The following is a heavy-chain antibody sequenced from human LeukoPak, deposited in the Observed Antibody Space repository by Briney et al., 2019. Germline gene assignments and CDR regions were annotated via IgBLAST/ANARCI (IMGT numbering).Heavy chain of an antibody. Sequence: GGSLRLSCAASGFTFSTYGMHWVRQAPGRGLEWVAFIGYDGTNKHYIDSVKGRFIVSRDNSKNTLYLQMNSLRTEDTAVDYCAKKGEVLFDYWGQGTLVTVSS. V-gene: IGHV3-30*02. CDR1: GFTFSTYG. CDR2: IGYDGTNK. D-gene: IGHD2-21*01. CDR3: AKKGEVLFDY. J-gene: IGHJ4*02.